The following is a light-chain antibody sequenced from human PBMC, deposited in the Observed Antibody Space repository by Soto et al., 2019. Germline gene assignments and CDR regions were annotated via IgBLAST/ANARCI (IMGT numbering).Light chain of an antibody. J-gene: IGKJ1*01. Sequence: EIVMTQSPATLSVSRGERATLSCRASQSVNINLAWYQRKPGQAPRLLIYGASTRATGIPASFSGSGSGTEFTLTISSLQSEDFAVYYCQQYHNWPRTFGQGTKVEIK. CDR3: QQYHNWPRT. CDR1: QSVNIN. CDR2: GAS. V-gene: IGKV3-15*01.